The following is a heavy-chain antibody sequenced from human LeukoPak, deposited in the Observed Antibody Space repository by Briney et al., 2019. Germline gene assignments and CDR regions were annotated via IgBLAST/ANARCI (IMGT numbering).Heavy chain of an antibody. CDR3: ARRGYYDTSGYLFDD. J-gene: IGHJ4*02. CDR1: GFTFSSYE. V-gene: IGHV3-48*03. D-gene: IGHD3-22*01. Sequence: PGGSLRLSCAASGFTFSSYEMNWVRQAPGRGLEWVSYISSSGSSIYYVDSVKGRFIISRDNAKNSLFLQMNGLRAEGTAVYYCARRGYYDTSGYLFDDWGQGTLVTVSS. CDR2: ISSSGSSI.